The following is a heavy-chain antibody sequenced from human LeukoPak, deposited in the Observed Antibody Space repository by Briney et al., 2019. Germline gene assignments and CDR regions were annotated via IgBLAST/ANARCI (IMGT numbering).Heavy chain of an antibody. Sequence: ASVKVSCKASGYTFTSFSISWVRQAPGQGLEWMGWISAYNGNTNYAQKLQGRVTMTTDTSTSTAYMELRSLRSDDTAVYYCARDSTIFGVVIRYSDYWGQGTLVTVSS. CDR3: ARDSTIFGVVIRYSDY. CDR2: ISAYNGNT. V-gene: IGHV1-18*01. J-gene: IGHJ4*02. CDR1: GYTFTSFS. D-gene: IGHD3-3*01.